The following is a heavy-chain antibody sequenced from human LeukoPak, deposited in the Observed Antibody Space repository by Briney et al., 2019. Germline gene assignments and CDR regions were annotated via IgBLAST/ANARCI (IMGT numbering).Heavy chain of an antibody. J-gene: IGHJ4*02. Sequence: GASVKVSCKASGYTFTGYYMHWARQAPGQGLEWMGWINPNSGGTNYAQKFQGRVTMTRDTSISTAYMELSRLRSDDTAVYYYAREKYYDSSGYYYFGYWGQGTLVTVSS. D-gene: IGHD3-22*01. V-gene: IGHV1-2*02. CDR2: INPNSGGT. CDR1: GYTFTGYY. CDR3: AREKYYDSSGYYYFGY.